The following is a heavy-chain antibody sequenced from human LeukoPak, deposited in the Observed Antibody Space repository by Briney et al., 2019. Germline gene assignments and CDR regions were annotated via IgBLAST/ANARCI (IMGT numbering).Heavy chain of an antibody. V-gene: IGHV3-64D*09. CDR3: VKGMDIAMVSAFDY. J-gene: IGHJ4*02. CDR1: GFTFGDYA. CDR2: ISSNGGST. Sequence: GGSLRLSCIASGFTFGDYAMSWVRQAPGKGLEYVSAISSNGGSTYYADSVKGRFTISRDNSKNTLYLQMSSLRAEDTAVYYCVKGMDIAMVSAFDYWGQGTLVTVSS. D-gene: IGHD5-18*01.